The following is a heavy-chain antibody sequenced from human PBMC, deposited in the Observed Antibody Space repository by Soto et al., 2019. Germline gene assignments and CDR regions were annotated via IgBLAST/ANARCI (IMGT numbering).Heavy chain of an antibody. Sequence: LSLTCAVYGGSFSGYYWSWIRQPPGKGLEWIGEINHSGSTNYNPSLKSRVTISVDTSKNQFSLKLSSVTAADTAVYYCARAQVGATTNLDYWGQGTLVTVS. J-gene: IGHJ4*02. D-gene: IGHD1-26*01. V-gene: IGHV4-34*01. CDR2: INHSGST. CDR3: ARAQVGATTNLDY. CDR1: GGSFSGYY.